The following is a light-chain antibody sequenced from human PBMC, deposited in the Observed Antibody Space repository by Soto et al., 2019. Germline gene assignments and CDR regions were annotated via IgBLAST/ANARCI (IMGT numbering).Light chain of an antibody. Sequence: EVALTQSPCTLSLSPGARATLSCRASQNIANDYLTWYQQKPGQAPRVLIYDASTRATGIPDRFSGSGSGTDFTLTISSLKPEEFAMYYCQHYVSPSWTFGQETKVEI. CDR1: QNIANDY. CDR2: DAS. J-gene: IGKJ1*01. CDR3: QHYVSPSWT. V-gene: IGKV3-20*01.